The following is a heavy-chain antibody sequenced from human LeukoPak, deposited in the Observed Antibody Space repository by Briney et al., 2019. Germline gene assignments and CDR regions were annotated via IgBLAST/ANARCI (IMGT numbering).Heavy chain of an antibody. D-gene: IGHD2-2*02. CDR1: GFTFSSYA. Sequence: PGRSLRLSCAASGFTFSSYAMHWVRQAPGKGLEWVAVISYDGSNKYYADSVKGRFTISRDNSKNTLYLQMNSLRAEDTAVYYCARNIPDFGTHQRFDPWGQGTLVTVSS. CDR2: ISYDGSNK. V-gene: IGHV3-30-3*01. CDR3: ARNIPDFGTHQRFDP. J-gene: IGHJ5*02.